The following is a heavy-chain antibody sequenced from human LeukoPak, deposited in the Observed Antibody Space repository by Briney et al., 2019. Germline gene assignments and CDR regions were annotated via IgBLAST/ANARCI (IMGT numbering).Heavy chain of an antibody. D-gene: IGHD3-22*01. CDR3: ARRDCDTIKCRGSNWFDP. J-gene: IGHJ5*02. CDR2: ISGSGGST. V-gene: IGHV3-23*01. Sequence: PGGSLRLSCAASGYTFSSYAMSWVRQAPGKGLEWVSAISGSGGSTYYADSVKGLFTISRDNAKNSLYLQMNSLRAEDTAVYYCARRDCDTIKCRGSNWFDPWGQGTLVSVSS. CDR1: GYTFSSYA.